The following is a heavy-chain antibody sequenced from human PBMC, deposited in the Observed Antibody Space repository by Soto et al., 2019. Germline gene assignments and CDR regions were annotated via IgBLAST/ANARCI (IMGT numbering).Heavy chain of an antibody. V-gene: IGHV1-8*01. D-gene: IGHD3-3*01. J-gene: IGHJ4*02. Sequence: ASVKVSCKASGYTFTSYDINWVRQATGQGLEWMGWMNPNSGNTGYAQKFQGRVTMTRNTSISTAYMELSSLRSEDTAVYYCARVEDDFWSGYNDHWGQGTLVTVSS. CDR2: MNPNSGNT. CDR3: ARVEDDFWSGYNDH. CDR1: GYTFTSYD.